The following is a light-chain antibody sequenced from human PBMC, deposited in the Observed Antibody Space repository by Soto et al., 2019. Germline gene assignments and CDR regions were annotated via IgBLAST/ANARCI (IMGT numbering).Light chain of an antibody. V-gene: IGKV3-15*01. Sequence: EVVLTQSPATLSVSPGEGATLSCKASQSVDSRLAWYQQKPGHAPRLLIEGASSRCTDIPARFSGSGSGTEFTLTITSLQSEDFAVYYCQQYSKWPLAFGGGTRVEIK. CDR2: GAS. CDR1: QSVDSR. CDR3: QQYSKWPLA. J-gene: IGKJ4*01.